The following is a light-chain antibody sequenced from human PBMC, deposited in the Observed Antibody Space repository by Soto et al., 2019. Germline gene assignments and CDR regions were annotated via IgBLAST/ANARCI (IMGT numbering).Light chain of an antibody. CDR1: QSVNNF. Sequence: EIFLTQSPAIVSLSPLEIATLSFMASQSVNNFFAWYQQKPGQAPRLLICDASYRAPGIPARFSGSGSGTDFTLTISSLEAEDSAVYYCQQRGSWPATFGPGTKVDIK. J-gene: IGKJ3*01. CDR3: QQRGSWPAT. CDR2: DAS. V-gene: IGKV3-11*01.